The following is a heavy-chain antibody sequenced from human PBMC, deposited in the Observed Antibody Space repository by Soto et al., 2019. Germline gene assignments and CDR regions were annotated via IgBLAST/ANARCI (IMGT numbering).Heavy chain of an antibody. CDR2: IYYSGST. CDR1: GGSISSGDYY. D-gene: IGHD3-22*01. J-gene: IGHJ3*02. Sequence: PSETLSLTCTVSGGSISSGDYYWIWIRQPPGKGLEWIGYIYYSGSTYYNPSLKSRVTISVDTSKNQFSLKLSSVTAADTAVYYCASSNDSSGLRLSAFDIWGQGTMVTVSS. V-gene: IGHV4-30-4*01. CDR3: ASSNDSSGLRLSAFDI.